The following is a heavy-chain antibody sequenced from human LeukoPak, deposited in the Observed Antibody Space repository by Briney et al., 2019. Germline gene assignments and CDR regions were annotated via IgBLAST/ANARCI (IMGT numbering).Heavy chain of an antibody. D-gene: IGHD3-22*01. CDR3: AKEVTPDRSGFDAFDI. V-gene: IGHV3-48*03. Sequence: PGGSLRLSCAASGFTFSSYEMDWVRQAPRKGLEWVSYISSSGSTIYYADSVKGRFTISRDNAKNSLYLQMNSLRAEDTAVYYCAKEVTPDRSGFDAFDIWGQGTMVTVSS. J-gene: IGHJ3*02. CDR2: ISSSGSTI. CDR1: GFTFSSYE.